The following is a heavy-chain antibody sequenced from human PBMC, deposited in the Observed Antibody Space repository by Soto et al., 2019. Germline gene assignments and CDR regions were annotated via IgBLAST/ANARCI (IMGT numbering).Heavy chain of an antibody. Sequence: ASVKVSCKASGYTFTSYAMHWVRQAPGQRLEWMGWINAGNGNTKYSQKFQGRVTITRDTSASTAYMELSSLRSEDTAVYYCARGPLWDIVVVPAAMAESKFDPWGQGTLVTVSS. CDR3: ARGPLWDIVVVPAAMAESKFDP. CDR1: GYTFTSYA. J-gene: IGHJ5*02. CDR2: INAGNGNT. D-gene: IGHD2-2*01. V-gene: IGHV1-3*01.